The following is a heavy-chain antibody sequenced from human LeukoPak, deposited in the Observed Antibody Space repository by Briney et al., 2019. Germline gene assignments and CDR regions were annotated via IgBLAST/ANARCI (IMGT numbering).Heavy chain of an antibody. J-gene: IGHJ6*03. CDR2: IYYSGST. CDR1: GGSISSYY. Sequence: PSETLSLTCTVSGGSISSYYWSWIRQPPGKGLEWIGYIYYSGSTNYNPSLKSRVTISVDTSKNQFSLKLSSVTAADTAVYYCARGGYYDYPYYYYYMDVWGKGTTVTVSS. V-gene: IGHV4-59*01. CDR3: ARGGYYDYPYYYYYMDV. D-gene: IGHD3-3*01.